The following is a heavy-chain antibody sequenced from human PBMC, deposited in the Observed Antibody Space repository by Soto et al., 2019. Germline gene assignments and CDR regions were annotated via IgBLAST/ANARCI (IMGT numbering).Heavy chain of an antibody. CDR2: IYYSGST. CDR1: GGSISSYY. J-gene: IGHJ5*02. V-gene: IGHV4-59*01. Sequence: QVQLQESGPGLVKPSETLSLTCTVSGGSISSYYWSWIRQPPGKGLEWIGYIYYSGSTNYNPSPKSRVTISVDTSKNQFSLKLSSVTAADTAVYYCARVAPAWFDPWGQGTLVTVSS. CDR3: ARVAPAWFDP.